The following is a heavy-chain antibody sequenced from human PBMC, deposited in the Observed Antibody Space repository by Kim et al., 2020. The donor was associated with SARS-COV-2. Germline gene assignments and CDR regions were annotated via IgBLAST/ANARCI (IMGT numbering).Heavy chain of an antibody. Sequence: SETLSLTCTVSGGSISSSSYYWGWIRQPPGKGLEWIGSIYYSGSTYYNPSLKSRVTISVDTSKNQFSLKLSSVTAADTAVYYCIKAAARHYYFDYWGQGTLVTVSS. CDR3: IKAAARHYYFDY. J-gene: IGHJ4*02. CDR1: GGSISSSSYY. V-gene: IGHV4-39*01. D-gene: IGHD6-13*01. CDR2: IYYSGST.